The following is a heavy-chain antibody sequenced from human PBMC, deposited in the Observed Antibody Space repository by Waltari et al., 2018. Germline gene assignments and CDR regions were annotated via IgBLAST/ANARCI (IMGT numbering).Heavy chain of an antibody. CDR3: ARDLGTVTTRPVWYFDL. CDR1: GGSISSHY. Sequence: QVQLQESGPGLVKPSETLSLTCTVSGGSISSHYWSWIRQPPGKGLEWIGYIYYSGSTNYNPSLKSRVTISVDTSKNQFSLKLSSVTAADTAVYYCARDLGTVTTRPVWYFDLWGRGTLVTVSS. V-gene: IGHV4-59*11. D-gene: IGHD4-17*01. CDR2: IYYSGST. J-gene: IGHJ2*01.